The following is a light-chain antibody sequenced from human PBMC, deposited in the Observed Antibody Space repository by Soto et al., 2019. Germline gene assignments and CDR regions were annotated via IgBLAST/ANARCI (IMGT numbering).Light chain of an antibody. J-gene: IGKJ2*01. CDR2: AAS. CDR3: QQTHSIPPT. CDR1: HIVDTS. V-gene: IGKV1-39*01. Sequence: DIHMTHSPSSLSASVGDRVTVTCRTSHIVDTSLNWYQQKPGKAPKLLIYAASSVQSGVPARLSGSGSATFFTLTIHNLQPDDFATYFCQQTHSIPPTFGPGTKVDI.